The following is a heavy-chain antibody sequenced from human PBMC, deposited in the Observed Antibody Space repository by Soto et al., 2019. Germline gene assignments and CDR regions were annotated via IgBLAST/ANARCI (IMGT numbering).Heavy chain of an antibody. D-gene: IGHD6-13*01. V-gene: IGHV4-31*03. CDR3: ARLIAAAGTDYGMDG. Sequence: TLCLTCTVSGGSISSGGYYWSWIRQHPGKGLEWIGYIYYSGSTYYNPSLKSRVTISVDTSKNQFSLKLSSVTAADTAVYYCARLIAAAGTDYGMDGWGQGTTVTVSS. CDR2: IYYSGST. J-gene: IGHJ6*02. CDR1: GGSISSGGYY.